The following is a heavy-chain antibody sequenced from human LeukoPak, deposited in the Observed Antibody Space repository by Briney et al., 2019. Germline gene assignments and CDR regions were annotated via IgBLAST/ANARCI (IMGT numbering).Heavy chain of an antibody. Sequence: PSETLSLTCAVYGGSFSGYYWSWIRQPPGKGLEWIGEINHSGSTIYNPSLKSRVSISVDTSKNQFSLKLSSVTAADTAVYYCARRVVTGYYRRANDYWGQGTLVTVSS. CDR2: INHSGST. J-gene: IGHJ4*02. D-gene: IGHD3-9*01. CDR3: ARRVVTGYYRRANDY. CDR1: GGSFSGYY. V-gene: IGHV4-34*01.